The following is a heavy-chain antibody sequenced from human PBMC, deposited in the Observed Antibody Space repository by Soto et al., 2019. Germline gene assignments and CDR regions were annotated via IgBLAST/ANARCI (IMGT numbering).Heavy chain of an antibody. Sequence: QVQLVQSGAEVKKPGASVKVSCKASGYTFTSYGISWVRQAPGQGLEWMGWISAYNGNTNYAQKLQGRVTMTTDTXTXTDXMELRSLRSDDTAVYYCARDGYYDILTGSLYGMDVWGQGTTVTVSS. D-gene: IGHD3-9*01. CDR2: ISAYNGNT. CDR1: GYTFTSYG. V-gene: IGHV1-18*01. CDR3: ARDGYYDILTGSLYGMDV. J-gene: IGHJ6*02.